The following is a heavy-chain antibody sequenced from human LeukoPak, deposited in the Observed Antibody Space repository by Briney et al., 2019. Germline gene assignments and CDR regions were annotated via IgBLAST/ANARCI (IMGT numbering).Heavy chain of an antibody. V-gene: IGHV1-69*04. CDR1: GGTFSSYA. CDR2: IIPILGIA. CDR3: ARDGCSSTSCYLHYYYGMDV. J-gene: IGHJ6*02. D-gene: IGHD2-2*01. Sequence: ASVKVSCKASGGTFSSYAISWVRQAPGQGLEWMGRIIPILGIANYAQKFQGRVTITADKSASTAYMELSSLRSEDTAVYYCARDGCSSTSCYLHYYYGMDVWGQGTTVTVSS.